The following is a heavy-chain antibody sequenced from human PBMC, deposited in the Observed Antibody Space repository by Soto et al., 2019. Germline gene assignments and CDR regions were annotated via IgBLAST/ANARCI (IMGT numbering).Heavy chain of an antibody. CDR3: ARRSDILTGLGGEP. J-gene: IGHJ5*02. CDR2: ISSSSSYI. V-gene: IGHV3-21*01. CDR1: GFTFSSYS. Sequence: LSCAASGFTFSSYSMNWVRQAPGKGLEWVSSISSSSSYIYYADSVKGRFTISRDNAKNSLYLQMNSLRAEDTAVYYCARRSDILTGLGGEPWGQGTLVTVSS. D-gene: IGHD3-9*01.